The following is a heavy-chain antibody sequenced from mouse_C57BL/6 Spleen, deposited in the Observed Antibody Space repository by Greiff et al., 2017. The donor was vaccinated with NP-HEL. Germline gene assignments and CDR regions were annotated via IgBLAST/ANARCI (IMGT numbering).Heavy chain of an antibody. V-gene: IGHV5-6*01. CDR2: ISSGGRYT. Sequence: EVQLVESGGDLVKPGGSLKLSCAASGFTFSSYGMSWVRQTPDKRLEWVATISSGGRYTNYPDSVKGRFTISRDNAKNTLYLQMSSLKSEDTAMYYCAKLYYDYDGGAYWGQGTLVTVSA. CDR1: GFTFSSYG. D-gene: IGHD2-4*01. J-gene: IGHJ3*01. CDR3: AKLYYDYDGGAY.